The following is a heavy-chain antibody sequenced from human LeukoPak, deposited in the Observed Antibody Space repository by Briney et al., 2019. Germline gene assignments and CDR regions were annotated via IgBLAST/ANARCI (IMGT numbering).Heavy chain of an antibody. CDR2: INQDGSER. J-gene: IGHJ4*02. Sequence: PGGSLRLSCAAPGFSFTNYWMSWVCQAPGMGLEWVAIINQDGSERYYVDSVKGRFTVSRDSAKNSLYLQMNSLRVEDTAVYYCARDKITGASTNDYWGQGTLVTVSS. CDR1: GFSFTNYW. D-gene: IGHD1-14*01. CDR3: ARDKITGASTNDY. V-gene: IGHV3-7*01.